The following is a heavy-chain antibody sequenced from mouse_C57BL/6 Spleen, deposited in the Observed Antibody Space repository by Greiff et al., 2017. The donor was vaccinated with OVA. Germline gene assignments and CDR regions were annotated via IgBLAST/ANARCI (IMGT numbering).Heavy chain of an antibody. CDR3: ARDGYYGNYDAMDY. Sequence: QVQLQQSGAELVKPGASVKISCKASGYAFSSYWMNWVQQRPGKGLEWIGQIYPGDGATNYNGKFKGKATLTADKSSSTAYMQLSSLTSEDSAFYFCARDGYYGNYDAMDYWGQGTSVTVSS. CDR2: IYPGDGAT. CDR1: GYAFSSYW. V-gene: IGHV1-80*01. J-gene: IGHJ4*01. D-gene: IGHD2-1*01.